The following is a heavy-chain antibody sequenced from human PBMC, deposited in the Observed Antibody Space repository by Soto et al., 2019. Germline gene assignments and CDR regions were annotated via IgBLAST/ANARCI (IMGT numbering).Heavy chain of an antibody. CDR3: ARSRGYSGYDPIRNYYYYGMDV. CDR2: INAGNGNT. D-gene: IGHD5-12*01. CDR1: GYTFTSYA. Sequence: ASVKVSCKASGYTFTSYAMHWVRQAPGQRLEWMGWINAGNGNTKYSQKFQGRVTITRDTSASTAYMELSSLRSEDTAVYYCARSRGYSGYDPIRNYYYYGMDVWGQGTTVTVSS. V-gene: IGHV1-3*01. J-gene: IGHJ6*02.